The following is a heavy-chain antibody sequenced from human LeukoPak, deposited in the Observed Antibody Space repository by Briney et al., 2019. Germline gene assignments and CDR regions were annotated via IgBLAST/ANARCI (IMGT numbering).Heavy chain of an antibody. J-gene: IGHJ5*02. CDR1: GFTFSRYW. D-gene: IGHD6-19*01. V-gene: IGHV3-7*03. Sequence: QPSGSLRLSCAASGFTFSRYWMSWVRQPPGQGLEWVANIKRSGSEKHYVHTVKARFPISRDNPKNSVFLQMRSLRAEHTAVYYCASLLVAGVPSLDHRGQRALVTVSS. CDR3: ASLLVAGVPSLDH. CDR2: IKRSGSEK.